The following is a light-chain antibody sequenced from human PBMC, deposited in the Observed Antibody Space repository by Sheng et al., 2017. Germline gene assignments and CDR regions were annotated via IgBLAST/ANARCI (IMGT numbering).Light chain of an antibody. CDR1: SSDIGAYNL. Sequence: QSALTQPASVSGSPGQSITISCTGTSSDIGAYNLVSWYQQHPGKAPKLMIYEDSKRPSGVSNRFSGSKSGNTASLTISGLQAEDEADYYCSSYTSSSHVVFGGGTKLTVL. CDR3: SSYTSSSHVV. CDR2: EDS. V-gene: IGLV2-14*02. J-gene: IGLJ2*01.